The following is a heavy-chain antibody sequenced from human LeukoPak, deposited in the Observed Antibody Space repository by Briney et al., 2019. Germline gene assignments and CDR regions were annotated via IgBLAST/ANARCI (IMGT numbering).Heavy chain of an antibody. Sequence: GGSLRLSCTASGFIFSTYGMHWVRQAQGKGLEWVAFITHEGGYIQYYAESVKVRFTISRDNSKNTLYLDMTSLRSEDAAVYYCAKDKEYASGSYPIDSWGLGTLVTVSS. CDR3: AKDKEYASGSYPIDS. V-gene: IGHV3-30*02. D-gene: IGHD3-10*01. CDR2: ITHEGGYIQ. J-gene: IGHJ4*02. CDR1: GFIFSTYG.